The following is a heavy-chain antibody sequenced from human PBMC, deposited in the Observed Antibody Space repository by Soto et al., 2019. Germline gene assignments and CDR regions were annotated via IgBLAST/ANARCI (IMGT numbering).Heavy chain of an antibody. CDR3: AKSKRILLGYCSSTSCPNWFDP. CDR1: GFTFSSYA. V-gene: IGHV3-23*01. CDR2: ISGSGGST. J-gene: IGHJ5*02. D-gene: IGHD2-2*01. Sequence: HPGGSLRLSCAASGFTFSSYAMSWVRQAPGKGLEWVSAISGSGGSTYYADSVKGRFTISRDNSKNTLYLQMNSLRAEDTAVYYCAKSKRILLGYCSSTSCPNWFDPWGQGTLVTVSS.